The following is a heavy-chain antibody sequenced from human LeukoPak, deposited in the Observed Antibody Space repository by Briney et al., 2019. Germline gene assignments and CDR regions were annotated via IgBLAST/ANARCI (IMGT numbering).Heavy chain of an antibody. D-gene: IGHD2-21*01. CDR1: GFTFSSYS. Sequence: PGGSLRLSCAASGFTFSSYSMNWVRQAPGKGLEWGSYISRSSSTIYYADSVKGRFTISRDNAKNSLYLQMNSLRAEDTAVYYCARDGSTYCGGDCYYGMDVWGQGTTVTVSS. CDR2: ISRSSSTI. V-gene: IGHV3-48*04. J-gene: IGHJ6*02. CDR3: ARDGSTYCGGDCYYGMDV.